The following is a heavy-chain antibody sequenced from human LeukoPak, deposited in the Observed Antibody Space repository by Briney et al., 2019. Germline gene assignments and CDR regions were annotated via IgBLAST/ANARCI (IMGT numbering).Heavy chain of an antibody. Sequence: GGSLRLSCAASGFTFSSYSMNWVRQAPGKGLEWVSSISSSSSYIYYADSVKGRFTISRDNAKNSLYLQMNSLRAEDTAVYYCATAGFGEFLYYYYGMDVWGQGTTVTVSS. CDR2: ISSSSSYI. CDR1: GFTFSSYS. J-gene: IGHJ6*02. CDR3: ATAGFGEFLYYYYGMDV. V-gene: IGHV3-21*01. D-gene: IGHD3-10*01.